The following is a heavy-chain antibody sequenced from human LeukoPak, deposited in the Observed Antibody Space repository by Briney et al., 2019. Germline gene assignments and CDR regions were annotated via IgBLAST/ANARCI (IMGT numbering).Heavy chain of an antibody. CDR2: ISPSSGGT. CDR3: ARGWGSGSIDY. Sequence: ASVKVSCKASGYTFTDYYVHWVRQAPGQGLEWMGWISPSSGGTNYAQKFQGRVTMTRDTSISTAYMELSSLRSDDTAVYYCARGWGSGSIDYWGQGTLVTVSS. CDR1: GYTFTDYY. J-gene: IGHJ4*02. D-gene: IGHD7-27*01. V-gene: IGHV1-2*02.